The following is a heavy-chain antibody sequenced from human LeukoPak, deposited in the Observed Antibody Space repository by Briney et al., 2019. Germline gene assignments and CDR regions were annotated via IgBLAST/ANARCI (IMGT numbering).Heavy chain of an antibody. V-gene: IGHV1-69*13. CDR3: AREVRVVVTAIHYYFDC. CDR1: GGTFSSYA. Sequence: ASVKVSRKASGGTFSSYAISWVRQAPGQGLEWMGGIIPIFGTANYAQKFQGRVTITADESTSTAYMELSSLRSEDTAVYYCAREVRVVVTAIHYYFDCWGQGTLVTVSS. CDR2: IIPIFGTA. D-gene: IGHD2-21*02. J-gene: IGHJ4*02.